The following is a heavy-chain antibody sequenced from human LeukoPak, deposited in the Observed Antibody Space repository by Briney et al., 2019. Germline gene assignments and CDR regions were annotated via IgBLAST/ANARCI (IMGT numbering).Heavy chain of an antibody. J-gene: IGHJ3*02. V-gene: IGHV3-30*02. Sequence: GGSLRLPCAASGFTFSSYGMHWVRQAPGKGLEWVAFIRYDGSNKYYADSVKGRFTISRDNSKNTLYLQMNSLGAEDTAVYYCASEVIVVVVAATPHAFDIWGQGTMVTVSS. CDR3: ASEVIVVVVAATPHAFDI. CDR1: GFTFSSYG. D-gene: IGHD2-15*01. CDR2: IRYDGSNK.